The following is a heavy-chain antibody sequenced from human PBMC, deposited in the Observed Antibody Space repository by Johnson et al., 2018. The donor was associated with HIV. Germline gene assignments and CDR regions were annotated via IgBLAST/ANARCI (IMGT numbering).Heavy chain of an antibody. CDR2: ISYDGNNK. CDR3: AKDQGYWGDDAFDV. CDR1: GFTFSSYG. J-gene: IGHJ3*01. V-gene: IGHV3-30*18. Sequence: QVQVVESGGGVVQPGRSLRLSCAASGFTFSSYGMHWVRQAPGKGLEWVAAISYDGNNKNFADSVKGRFTISRDNSKKTLYLQMNSLRAEDTALYYCAKDQGYWGDDAFDVWGQGTLVIVYS. D-gene: IGHD7-27*01.